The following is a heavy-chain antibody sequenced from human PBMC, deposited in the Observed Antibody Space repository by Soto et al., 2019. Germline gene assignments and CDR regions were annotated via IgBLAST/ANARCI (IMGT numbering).Heavy chain of an antibody. V-gene: IGHV1-3*01. J-gene: IGHJ6*04. Sequence: QVHLVQSGAEVKKPGASVKVSCKASGYSFSTYAMNWVRQAPGQGLEWMGWIHGDNGNTKYSQKFQGRVTINRETSPSTFTSENEPSRLRSEDNGGYFRAREPRRHQLPPGVLMGVWGEGTTVTVSS. CDR2: IHGDNGNT. CDR1: GYSFSTYA. CDR3: AREPRRHQLPPGVLMGV. D-gene: IGHD3-16*01.